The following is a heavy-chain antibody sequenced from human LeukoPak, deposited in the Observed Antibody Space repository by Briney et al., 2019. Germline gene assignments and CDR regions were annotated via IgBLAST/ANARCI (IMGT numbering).Heavy chain of an antibody. J-gene: IGHJ4*02. V-gene: IGHV3-23*01. CDR2: IRSSGDST. CDR1: GFTFSSYA. CDR3: ARHDAAAYRGYFDY. D-gene: IGHD6-13*01. Sequence: GGSLRLSCAASGFTFSSYAMSWVRQAPGRGLEWVSGIRSSGDSTYYADSVKGRFTISRDNSKNTLYLQMNSLRAEDTAVYYCARHDAAAYRGYFDYWGQGTLVTVSS.